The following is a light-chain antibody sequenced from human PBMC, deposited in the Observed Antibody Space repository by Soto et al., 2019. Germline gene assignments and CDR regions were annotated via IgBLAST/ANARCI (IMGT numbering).Light chain of an antibody. CDR2: WAS. CDR3: QQYYTTLT. J-gene: IGKJ4*01. V-gene: IGKV4-1*01. CDR1: QSVLLTSNNKNY. Sequence: DIVMTQSPDSLAVSLGERATINCKSSQSVLLTSNNKNYLAWYQQKPGQPPKVLISWASTRESGVPDRFSGSEYGTDFTLTITSLQAEDVAVYYCQQYYTTLTFGGETKLEIK.